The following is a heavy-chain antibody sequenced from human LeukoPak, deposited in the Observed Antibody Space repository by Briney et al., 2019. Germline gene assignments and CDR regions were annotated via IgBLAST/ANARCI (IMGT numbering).Heavy chain of an antibody. CDR2: INPSGGST. D-gene: IGHD3-22*01. V-gene: IGHV1-46*01. CDR1: GYTFTSYY. J-gene: IGHJ4*02. CDR3: ARANYYDSSGYYGYYFDY. Sequence: ASVTVSCKASGYTFTSYYMHWVRQAPGQGLEWMGIINPSGGSTSYAQKFQGRVTMTRDMSTSTVYMELSSLRSEDTAVYYCARANYYDSSGYYGYYFDYWGQGTLVTVSS.